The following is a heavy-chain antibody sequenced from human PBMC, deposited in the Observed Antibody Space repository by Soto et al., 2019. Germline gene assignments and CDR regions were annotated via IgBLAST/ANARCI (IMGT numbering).Heavy chain of an antibody. J-gene: IGHJ4*02. Sequence: SQTLSLTCAISGDSVSSNSAAWNWIRQSPSRGLEWLGRTYYRSKWYNDYAVSAKSRITINPDTSKNQFSLQLNSVTPGDAAVYYCARVGIAAAGNEFDYWGQGTLVTVSS. D-gene: IGHD6-13*01. V-gene: IGHV6-1*01. CDR2: TYYRSKWYN. CDR3: ARVGIAAAGNEFDY. CDR1: GDSVSSNSAA.